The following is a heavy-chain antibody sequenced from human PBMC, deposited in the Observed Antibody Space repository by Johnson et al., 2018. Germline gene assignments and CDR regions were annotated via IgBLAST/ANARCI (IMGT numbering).Heavy chain of an antibody. D-gene: IGHD1-26*01. J-gene: IGHJ1*01. V-gene: IGHV3-30*18. CDR3: AKGGVMEWEYYGPFQY. CDR1: GFTFSSYG. Sequence: QDQLVQSGGGVVEHGRSLRLSCAASGFTFSSYGMHWVRQAPGKGLEWVAVISYDGSNKYYADSVKGRFTISRDNSKNTLYLQMNTLRAEETAVYYGAKGGVMEWEYYGPFQYWGPGTLVTVSS. CDR2: ISYDGSNK.